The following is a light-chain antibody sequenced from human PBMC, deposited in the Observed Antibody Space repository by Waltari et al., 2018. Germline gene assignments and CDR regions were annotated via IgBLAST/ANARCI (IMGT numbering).Light chain of an antibody. CDR3: MQSIQLPLFT. CDR1: QSLVHTDGKTY. J-gene: IGKJ3*01. V-gene: IGKV2D-29*01. CDR2: EVS. Sequence: IVLTQTPLSLSVTPGQPASIPCTSSQSLVHTDGKTYLYWYLQKAGQPPQLLIHEVSDRFTGVPPRFSGSGSGTDFTLKISRVEAEDVGIYYCMQSIQLPLFTFGPGTKVEIK.